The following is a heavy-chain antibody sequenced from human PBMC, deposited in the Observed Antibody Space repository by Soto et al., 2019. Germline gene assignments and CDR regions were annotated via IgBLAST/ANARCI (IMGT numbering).Heavy chain of an antibody. CDR2: IDWDDDK. Sequence: SGPTLLNPTQTLKLTCTFSGFSLSTSGMHGSCIRQPPWKALEWLALIDWDDDKYYSTSLKTRLTISKDTSKNQVVLTMTNMDPVDTATYYCARIWDSSGSLDYWGQGTLVTVSS. CDR3: ARIWDSSGSLDY. CDR1: GFSLSTSGMH. V-gene: IGHV2-70*01. D-gene: IGHD3-22*01. J-gene: IGHJ4*02.